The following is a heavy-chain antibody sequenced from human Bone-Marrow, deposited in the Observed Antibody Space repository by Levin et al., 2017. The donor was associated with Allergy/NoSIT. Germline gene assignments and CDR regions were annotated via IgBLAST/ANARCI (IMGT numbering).Heavy chain of an antibody. Sequence: GESLKISCAASGFTFSSYDMHWVRQATGKGLEWVSAIGTAGDTYYPGSVKGRFTISREIAKNSLYLQMNSLRAGDTAVYYCARTITFGGVIVFDYWGQGTLVTVSS. V-gene: IGHV3-13*01. CDR3: ARTITFGGVIVFDY. CDR1: GFTFSSYD. D-gene: IGHD3-16*01. CDR2: IGTAGDT. J-gene: IGHJ4*02.